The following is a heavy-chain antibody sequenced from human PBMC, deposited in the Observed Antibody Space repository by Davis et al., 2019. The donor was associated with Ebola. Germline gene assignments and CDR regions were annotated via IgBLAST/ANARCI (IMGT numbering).Heavy chain of an antibody. J-gene: IGHJ5*02. CDR1: GGSFSGYY. CDR3: ARGHSGSYYVLLWFDP. Sequence: MPSETLSLTCAVYGGSFSGYYWNWIRQPPGKGLEWIGEINHSGSTNYNPSLKSRVTISVDTSKNQFSLKLSSVTAADTAVYYCARGHSGSYYVLLWFDPWGQGTLVTVSS. D-gene: IGHD1-26*01. V-gene: IGHV4-34*01. CDR2: INHSGST.